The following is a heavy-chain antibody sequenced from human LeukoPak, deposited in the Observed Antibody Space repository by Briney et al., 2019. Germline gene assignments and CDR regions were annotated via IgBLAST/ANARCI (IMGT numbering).Heavy chain of an antibody. CDR3: AREGSGEFADI. V-gene: IGHV3-30*02. CDR2: IRYGGSNK. D-gene: IGHD3-10*01. Sequence: PGGSLRLSCAASGFTFSSYGMHWVRQAPGKGLEWVAFIRYGGSNKYYADSVKGRFIISRENAKNSFYLQLNSLRVGDTAVYYCAREGSGEFADIWGQGTLVTVSS. CDR1: GFTFSSYG. J-gene: IGHJ3*02.